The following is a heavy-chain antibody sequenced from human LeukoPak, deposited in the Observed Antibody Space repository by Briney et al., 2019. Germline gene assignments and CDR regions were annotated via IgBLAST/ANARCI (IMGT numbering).Heavy chain of an antibody. CDR3: ASKLTSGY. V-gene: IGHV3-66*01. CDR1: GFTVTSNY. J-gene: IGHJ4*02. Sequence: GGSLRLSCVVSGFTVTSNYMSWVRQAPGKGLEWVSVIYSGGTTNYADSVKGRFTVYRDNSKNTLYLQMNSLRAEDTAVYYCASKLTSGYWGQGTLVTVSP. D-gene: IGHD4-17*01. CDR2: IYSGGTT.